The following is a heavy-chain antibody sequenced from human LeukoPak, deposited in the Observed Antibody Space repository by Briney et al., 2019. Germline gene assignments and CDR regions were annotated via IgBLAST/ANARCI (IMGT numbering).Heavy chain of an antibody. J-gene: IGHJ4*02. CDR3: TTSYYDSSGYLT. CDR2: IKKKTDGGTT. V-gene: IGHV3-15*01. D-gene: IGHD3-22*01. CDR1: GFTFSNAW. Sequence: GGSLRLSCAAPGFTFSNAWMSWVRQAPGKGLEWVGRIKKKTDGGTTDYAAPVKGRFTISRDDSKNTLYAQMNSLKTEDTAVYYCTTSYYDSSGYLTWGQGTLVTVSS.